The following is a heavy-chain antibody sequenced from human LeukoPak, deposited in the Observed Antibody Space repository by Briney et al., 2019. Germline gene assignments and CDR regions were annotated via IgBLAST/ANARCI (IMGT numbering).Heavy chain of an antibody. D-gene: IGHD3-22*01. Sequence: PGGSLRLSCAASGFTFSNFNMHWVRQAPGKGLEWLAYISYDGGNKYYADSVKGRFAISRDNSKNTLYLEMNSLRVEDTAVYYCARAIYSSCRTLLYWGQGTLVTVSS. J-gene: IGHJ4*02. CDR3: ARAIYSSCRTLLY. V-gene: IGHV3-33*05. CDR2: ISYDGGNK. CDR1: GFTFSNFN.